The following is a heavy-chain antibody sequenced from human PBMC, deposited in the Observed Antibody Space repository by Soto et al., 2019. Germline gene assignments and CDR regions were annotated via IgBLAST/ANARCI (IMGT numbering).Heavy chain of an antibody. J-gene: IGHJ5*02. V-gene: IGHV1-69*02. CDR3: ARAPRLGWFDP. CDR2: IIPILGIA. CDR1: GGTFSSYT. D-gene: IGHD3-16*01. Sequence: QVQLVQSGAEVKKPGSSVKVSCKASGGTFSSYTISWVRQAPGQGLEWMGRIIPILGIANYAQKFQGRVTITADKSTSTAYMELSSMRSEDTAVDYCARAPRLGWFDPWGQGTLVTVSS.